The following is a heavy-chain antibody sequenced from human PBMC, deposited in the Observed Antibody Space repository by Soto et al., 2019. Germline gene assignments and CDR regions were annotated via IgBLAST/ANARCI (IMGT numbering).Heavy chain of an antibody. Sequence: EVQLLESGGGLVQPGGSLRLSCVGSGFFFSSYTMTWVRQAPGKGLEWVSSFSATSENTYYADSVRGRFTISRDNSKNTLFLQMNSLTAEDTAMYYCAKARDQQWVRLPFDYLGHGILVIVSS. D-gene: IGHD6-19*01. CDR3: AKARDQQWVRLPFDY. J-gene: IGHJ4*01. V-gene: IGHV3-23*01. CDR2: FSATSENT. CDR1: GFFFSSYT.